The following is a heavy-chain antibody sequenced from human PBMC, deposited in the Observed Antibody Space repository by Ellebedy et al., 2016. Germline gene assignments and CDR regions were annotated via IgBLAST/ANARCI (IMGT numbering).Heavy chain of an antibody. CDR2: ILNDGSKT. CDR3: ARDDEFYDSNGGSVFDI. CDR1: GFTFSDHH. V-gene: IGHV3-33*08. D-gene: IGHD3-22*01. Sequence: GESLKISCAASGFTFSDHHMHWVRQAPGKGLEWVAVILNDGSKTFFADSVKGRFTISSDNSKNTLYLQMNSLRVEDTAVYYCARDDEFYDSNGGSVFDIWGQGTMVTVSS. J-gene: IGHJ3*02.